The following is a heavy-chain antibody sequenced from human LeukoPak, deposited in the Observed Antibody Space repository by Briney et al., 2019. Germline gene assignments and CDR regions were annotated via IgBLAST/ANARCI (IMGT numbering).Heavy chain of an antibody. CDR3: ARVRCSGSYYFVYYFDY. CDR2: INHSGST. Sequence: KTSETLSLTCAVYGGSFSGYYWSWIRQPPGKGLEWIGEINHSGSTNYNPSLKSRVTISVDTSKNQFSLKLSSVTAADTAVYYCARVRCSGSYYFVYYFDYWGQGTLVTVSS. J-gene: IGHJ4*02. CDR1: GGSFSGYY. D-gene: IGHD1-26*01. V-gene: IGHV4-34*01.